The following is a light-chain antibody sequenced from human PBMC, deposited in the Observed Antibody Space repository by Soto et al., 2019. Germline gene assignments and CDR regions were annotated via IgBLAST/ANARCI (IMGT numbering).Light chain of an antibody. V-gene: IGLV1-40*01. J-gene: IGLJ1*01. Sequence: QSVLTQPPSVSGAPGQRVSISCTGSTSNIGAPYDVHWYQHLPGTAPKLLIYSNNQRPSGVPDRFSGSKSGTSASLAISGLQSEDEADYYCAAWDDSLNGFYVFGTGTKVTVL. CDR2: SNN. CDR1: TSNIGAPYD. CDR3: AAWDDSLNGFYV.